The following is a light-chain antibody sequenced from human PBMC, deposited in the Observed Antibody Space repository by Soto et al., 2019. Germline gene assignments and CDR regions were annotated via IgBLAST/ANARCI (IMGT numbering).Light chain of an antibody. Sequence: EIVLTQYPATLSLYPGARDTLSCRASQSVSSYLAWYQQKPGHAPRLLIYDASIRATGIPARFSCSGAGSSFTLTICSLAPEEFGSLNCQQRSNWPPVSFGGGTKVDIK. CDR1: QSVSSY. J-gene: IGKJ4*01. CDR2: DAS. CDR3: QQRSNWPPVS. V-gene: IGKV3-11*01.